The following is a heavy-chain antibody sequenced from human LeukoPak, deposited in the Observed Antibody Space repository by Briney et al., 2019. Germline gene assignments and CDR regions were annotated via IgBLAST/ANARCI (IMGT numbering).Heavy chain of an antibody. D-gene: IGHD4-17*01. CDR1: GGSINSSSYY. V-gene: IGHV4-39*01. Sequence: SETLSLTCTVSGGSINSSSYYWGWIRQPPGKGLEWIGSIYYSGSTYYNPSLKSRVTISVDTSKNQFSLKLSSVTAADTAVYYCARHRNEYDYGDYQVIDYWGQGTLVTVSS. CDR3: ARHRNEYDYGDYQVIDY. J-gene: IGHJ4*02. CDR2: IYYSGST.